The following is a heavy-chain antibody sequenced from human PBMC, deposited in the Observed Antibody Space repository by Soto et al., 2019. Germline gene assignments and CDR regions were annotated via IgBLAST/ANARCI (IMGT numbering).Heavy chain of an antibody. CDR2: ISYDGSNK. V-gene: IGHV3-30-3*01. Sequence: GGSLRLSCAASGFTFSSYAMHWVRQAPGKGLEWVAVISYDGSNKYYADSVKGRFTISRDNSKNTLYLQMNSLRAEDTAVYYCAREKARVYGMDVWGQGTTVTVSS. J-gene: IGHJ6*02. CDR3: AREKARVYGMDV. CDR1: GFTFSSYA.